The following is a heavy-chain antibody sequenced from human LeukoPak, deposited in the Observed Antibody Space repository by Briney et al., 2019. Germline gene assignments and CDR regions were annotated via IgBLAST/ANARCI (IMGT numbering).Heavy chain of an antibody. J-gene: IGHJ6*03. CDR3: AKNALLGHPYYYMDV. D-gene: IGHD2-15*01. V-gene: IGHV3-23*01. Sequence: PGGSLRLSCAASGFTFNNYGMSWVRQAPGKGLEWVSCISRSGGSTYYADSVKGRFTISRDNSRNTLYLQMNSLRAEDTAVYYRAKNALLGHPYYYMDVWGTGTTVTISS. CDR1: GFTFNNYG. CDR2: ISRSGGST.